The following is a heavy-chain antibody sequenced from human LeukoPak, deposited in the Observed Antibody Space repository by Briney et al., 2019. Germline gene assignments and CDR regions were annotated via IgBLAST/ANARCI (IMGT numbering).Heavy chain of an antibody. CDR1: GFTFSSYS. Sequence: GGSLRLSCAASGFTFSSYSMNWVRQAPGKGLEWVSSISSSSSYIYYADSVKGRFTISRDNAKNSLYLQMNSLRAEDTAVYYCARSLYSYGFGGDASDIWGQGTMVTVSS. D-gene: IGHD5-18*01. J-gene: IGHJ3*02. CDR3: ARSLYSYGFGGDASDI. V-gene: IGHV3-21*01. CDR2: ISSSSSYI.